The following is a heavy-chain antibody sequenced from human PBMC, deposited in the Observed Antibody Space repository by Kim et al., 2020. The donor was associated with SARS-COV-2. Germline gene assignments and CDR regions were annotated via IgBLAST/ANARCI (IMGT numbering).Heavy chain of an antibody. CDR3: ARLSGRYSSGWYTWGLDY. CDR2: IYPGDSDT. D-gene: IGHD6-19*01. V-gene: IGHV5-51*01. CDR1: GYSFTSYW. J-gene: IGHJ4*02. Sequence: GESLKISCKGSGYSFTSYWIGWVRQMPGKGLEWMGIIYPGDSDTRYSPSFQGPVTISADKSISTAYLQWSSLKASDTAMYYCARLSGRYSSGWYTWGLDYWGQGTLVTVSS.